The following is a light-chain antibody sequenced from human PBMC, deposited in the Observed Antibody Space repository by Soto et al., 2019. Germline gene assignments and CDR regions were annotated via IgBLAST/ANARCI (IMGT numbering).Light chain of an antibody. Sequence: QSALTQPASVSGSPGQSITISCSGTSSDVGYYNYVSWYQRHPGKAPKLLIFEVTNRPSGISGRFSGSKSGSTASLTISGLQAEDEADYYCSSYSSTNTPVLFGGGTKVTVL. V-gene: IGLV2-14*01. J-gene: IGLJ3*02. CDR3: SSYSSTNTPVL. CDR2: EVT. CDR1: SSDVGYYNY.